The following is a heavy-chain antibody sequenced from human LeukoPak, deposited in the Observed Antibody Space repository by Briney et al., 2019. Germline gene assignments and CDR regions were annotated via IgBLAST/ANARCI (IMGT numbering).Heavy chain of an antibody. D-gene: IGHD3-3*01. CDR3: ARGLTYYDFWCSYTRDKYYFDH. Sequence: PSETLSLTCAVYGGSFSGYYWSWIRQPPGKGLEWIGEINHSGSTNYNPSLKSRVTISVDTSKNQFSLKLSSVTAADTAVYYCARGLTYYDFWCSYTRDKYYFDHWGQGTLVTVSS. CDR1: GGSFSGYY. CDR2: INHSGST. J-gene: IGHJ4*02. V-gene: IGHV4-34*01.